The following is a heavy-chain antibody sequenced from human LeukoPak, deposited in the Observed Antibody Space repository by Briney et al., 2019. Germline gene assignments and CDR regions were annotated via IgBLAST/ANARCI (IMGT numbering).Heavy chain of an antibody. CDR2: IYPGDSDT. J-gene: IGHJ4*02. V-gene: IGHV5-51*01. CDR1: VYSFTTYW. D-gene: IGHD6-19*01. Sequence: GESLKISCQGSVYSFTTYWICWVRQMPGKSLERMWIIYPGDSDTRYRPSVQGQVTISAGKSITTACLQWRSLRASDTAMYYCALGMYSSGWRFDYWGEGTLVTVS. CDR3: ALGMYSSGWRFDY.